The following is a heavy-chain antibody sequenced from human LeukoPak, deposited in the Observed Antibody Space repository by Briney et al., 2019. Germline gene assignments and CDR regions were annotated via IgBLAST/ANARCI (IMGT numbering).Heavy chain of an antibody. J-gene: IGHJ4*02. CDR2: ISNDGSRK. Sequence: RGSLRLSCAPSGFTFSRHGMHWVRQAPGKGLEWVAIISNDGSRKYYAHSVEGRFTISRDNSKNTLYLQMDSLRAEDTAVYYCARDRAWNYFDYWGQGTLVTVSS. V-gene: IGHV3-30*03. CDR1: GFTFSRHG. CDR3: ARDRAWNYFDY. D-gene: IGHD3-3*01.